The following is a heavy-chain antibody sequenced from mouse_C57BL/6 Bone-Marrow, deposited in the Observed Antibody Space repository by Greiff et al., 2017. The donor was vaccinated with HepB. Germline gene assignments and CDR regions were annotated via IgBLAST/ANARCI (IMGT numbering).Heavy chain of an antibody. CDR2: IYPRSGNT. CDR3: ASQGVLPKGY. CDR1: GYTFTSYG. D-gene: IGHD1-3*01. J-gene: IGHJ2*01. V-gene: IGHV1-81*01. Sequence: VMLVESGAELARPGASVKLSCKASGYTFTSYGISWVKQRTGQGLEWIGEIYPRSGNTYYNEKFKGKATLTADKSSSTAYMELRSLTSEDSAVYFCASQGVLPKGYWGQGTTLTVSS.